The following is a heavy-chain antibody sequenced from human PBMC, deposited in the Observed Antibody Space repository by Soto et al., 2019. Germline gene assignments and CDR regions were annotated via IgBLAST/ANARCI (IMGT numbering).Heavy chain of an antibody. J-gene: IGHJ4*02. CDR1: GYKFSAYW. CDR2: IYPGDFDT. Sequence: GESLKISCMTSGYKFSAYWVAWVRQRPGKGLEWMGIIYPGDFDTRYSPSFEGQVTISVDRSTNTAHLQWSSLKASDTAIYYCARRPQKAYDPIDYWGQGTLVTVSS. CDR3: ARRPQKAYDPIDY. D-gene: IGHD1-1*01. V-gene: IGHV5-51*01.